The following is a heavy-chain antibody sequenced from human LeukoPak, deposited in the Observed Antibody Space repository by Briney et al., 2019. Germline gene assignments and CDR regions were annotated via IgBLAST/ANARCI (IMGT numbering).Heavy chain of an antibody. D-gene: IGHD2-2*01. CDR2: IYDSGST. CDR3: ARVVPAAIDARSQPFDI. J-gene: IGHJ3*02. CDR1: GGSISNNY. V-gene: IGHV4-59*01. Sequence: KSSETLSLTCTVSGGSISNNYWSWIRQPPGKGLEWIGYIYDSGSTNYNPSLKSRVSISVDTSKNQFSLKLSSVTAADTAVYYCARVVPAAIDARSQPFDIWGQGTMVTVSS.